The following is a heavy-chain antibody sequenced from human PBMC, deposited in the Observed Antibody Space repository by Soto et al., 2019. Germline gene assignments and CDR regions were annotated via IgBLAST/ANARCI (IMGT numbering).Heavy chain of an antibody. CDR3: ARAAIAAAGPTFDY. V-gene: IGHV3-11*05. D-gene: IGHD6-13*01. CDR1: GFTFGDYY. Sequence: GGSLRLSCTASGFTFGDYYMSWIRQAPGKGLEWISYISSSTSYTNYADSVKGRFTISRDNAKNSLYLQMNSLRAEDTAVYYCARAAIAAAGPTFDYWGQGTLVTVSS. CDR2: ISSSTSYT. J-gene: IGHJ4*02.